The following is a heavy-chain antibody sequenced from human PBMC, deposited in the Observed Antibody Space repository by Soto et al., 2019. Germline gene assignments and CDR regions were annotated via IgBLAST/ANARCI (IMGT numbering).Heavy chain of an antibody. CDR3: ARRSKNAFSFFAD. Sequence: QVQLQESGPGLVKPSETLSLTCSVSGASINASSNYWGWIRQPPGKGLEWVGSIYYSGSTYYNPSLKSRATISLDTTKSQFSLNVRSVTAADTAVYFCARRSKNAFSFFADWGQGILVTVSS. V-gene: IGHV4-39*01. CDR2: IYYSGST. D-gene: IGHD2-2*01. CDR1: GASINASSNY. J-gene: IGHJ4*02.